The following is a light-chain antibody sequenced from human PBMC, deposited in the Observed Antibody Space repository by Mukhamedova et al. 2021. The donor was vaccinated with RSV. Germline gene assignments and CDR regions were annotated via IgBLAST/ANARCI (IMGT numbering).Light chain of an antibody. CDR2: DAS. CDR3: QQRSNWPRLT. V-gene: IGKV1-33*01. J-gene: IGKJ4*01. Sequence: WYQRRVHGKAPKLLIYDASNLETGVPSRFSGSGSGTDFTFTISSLQPEDIATYYCQQRSNWPRLTFGGGTKVEIK.